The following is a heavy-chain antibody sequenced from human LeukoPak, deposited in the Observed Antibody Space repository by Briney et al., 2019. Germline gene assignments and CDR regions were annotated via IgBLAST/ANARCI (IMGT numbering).Heavy chain of an antibody. V-gene: IGHV1-2*02. CDR1: GYTFTGYY. Sequence: ASVKVSCKASGYTFTGYYLHWVRQAPGQGLEWMGWINPNSGGTNYAQKFQGRVTMTGDTSISTAYMELSRLSSDDTAIYYCARDRGYCSSTSCYTSDAFDIWGQGTMVTVSS. CDR3: ARDRGYCSSTSCYTSDAFDI. CDR2: INPNSGGT. D-gene: IGHD2-2*02. J-gene: IGHJ3*02.